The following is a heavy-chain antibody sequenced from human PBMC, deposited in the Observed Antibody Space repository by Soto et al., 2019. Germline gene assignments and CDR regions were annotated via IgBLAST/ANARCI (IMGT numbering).Heavy chain of an antibody. V-gene: IGHV3-13*01. Sequence: EVQLVESGGGLVQPGGFLRLSCGASGFSFSTYDMHWVRQPTGKGLEWVSGIGTTGDTYYLYSTNGRFTIYRDNAKNSLFLQMRTLRDEDTAMYYCTRMSYDSGGFPAGLAYWGQGALVIVSS. J-gene: IGHJ4*02. D-gene: IGHD3-22*01. CDR2: IGTTGDT. CDR3: TRMSYDSGGFPAGLAY. CDR1: GFSFSTYD.